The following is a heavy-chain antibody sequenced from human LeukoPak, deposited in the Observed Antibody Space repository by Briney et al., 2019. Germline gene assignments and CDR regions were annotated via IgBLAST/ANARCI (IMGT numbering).Heavy chain of an antibody. CDR1: GFTSSSYG. V-gene: IGHV3-30*18. J-gene: IGHJ4*02. CDR3: AKDRYIWGSLDY. CDR2: ISYDGSNK. D-gene: IGHD3-16*01. Sequence: PGGSLRLSCAASGFTSSSYGMHWVRQAPGKGLEWVAVISYDGSNKYYADSVKGRFTISRDNSKNTLYLQMNSLRAEDTAVYYCAKDRYIWGSLDYWGQGTLVTVSS.